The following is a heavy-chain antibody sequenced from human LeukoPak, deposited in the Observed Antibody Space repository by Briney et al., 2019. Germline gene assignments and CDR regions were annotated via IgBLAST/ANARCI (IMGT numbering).Heavy chain of an antibody. CDR1: AGSISSYY. CDR3: ARLRLLYYGMDV. D-gene: IGHD3-10*01. Sequence: SETLSLTCTVSAGSISSYYWGWIRQPPGKGREWTGYIYYSGSTNYNPSLKSRVTISVDTSKNQFSLKLSPVTAADTAVYYRARLRLLYYGMDVWGQGTTVTVSS. CDR2: IYYSGST. V-gene: IGHV4-59*08. J-gene: IGHJ6*02.